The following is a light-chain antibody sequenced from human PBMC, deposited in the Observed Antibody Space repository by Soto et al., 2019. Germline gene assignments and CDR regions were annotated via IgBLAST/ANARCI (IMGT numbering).Light chain of an antibody. CDR1: QTISSW. V-gene: IGKV1-5*03. Sequence: DIQMTQSPSTLSGSVGDRVTITCRASQTISSWLAWYQQKPGKAPKLLIYKASTLKSGVPSRFSGSGSGTDFTLTISSLEPEDFAVYYCQQRSNWPLKFGQGTKV. J-gene: IGKJ1*01. CDR3: QQRSNWPLK. CDR2: KAS.